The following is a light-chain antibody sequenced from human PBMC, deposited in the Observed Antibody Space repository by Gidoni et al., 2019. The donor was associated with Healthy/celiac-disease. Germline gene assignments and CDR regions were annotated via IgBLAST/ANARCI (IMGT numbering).Light chain of an antibody. CDR1: ALPKQY. CDR2: KDS. CDR3: QLADRSGTYVV. V-gene: IGLV3-25*03. Sequence: SYELTQPPSVSVSPGQTARITGSGDALPKQYAYWYQQKPGQAPVLVIYKDSERPSGIPERFSGTSSGTTVTLTISGVQAEDEADYYWQLADRSGTYVVFGGGTKLTVL. J-gene: IGLJ2*01.